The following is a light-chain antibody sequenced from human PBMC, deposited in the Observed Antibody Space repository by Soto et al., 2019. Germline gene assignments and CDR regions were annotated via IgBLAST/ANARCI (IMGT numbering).Light chain of an antibody. J-gene: IGLJ2*01. CDR3: QSFDSSLSGSV. V-gene: IGLV1-40*01. Sequence: QSVLTQPPSVSGAPGQRVTISCTGSSSNIGAGYDVHWFQQLPGTAPKLLIYANSNRPSGVPGRFSGSKSGTSASLVITGLQAEDEANYYCQSFDSSLSGSVFGGGTKVTVL. CDR2: ANS. CDR1: SSNIGAGYD.